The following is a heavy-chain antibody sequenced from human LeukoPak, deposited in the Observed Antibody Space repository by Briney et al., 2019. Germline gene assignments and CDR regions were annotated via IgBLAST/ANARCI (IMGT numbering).Heavy chain of an antibody. Sequence: SETLSLTCTVSGGSISSSSYYWGWIRPPPGKGLEGIGSIYYSGSTYYNPSLKSRVTISVDTSKNQFSLKLSSVTAADTAVYYCASHGGGLAGGLTNWGQGTLVTVSS. CDR3: ASHGGGLAGGLTN. CDR1: GGSISSSSYY. V-gene: IGHV4-39*01. J-gene: IGHJ4*02. CDR2: IYYSGST. D-gene: IGHD3-16*01.